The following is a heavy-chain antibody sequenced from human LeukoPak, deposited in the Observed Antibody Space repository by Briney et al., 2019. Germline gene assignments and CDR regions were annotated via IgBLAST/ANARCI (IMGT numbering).Heavy chain of an antibody. J-gene: IGHJ4*02. CDR2: INPNSGGT. CDR1: GYTFTSYG. V-gene: IGHV1-2*02. Sequence: GASVKVSCKASGYTFTSYGISWVRQAPGQGLEWMGWINPNSGGTNYAQKFQGRVTMTRDTSISTAYMELSRLRSDDTAVYYCASDGGYSGYDYFYWGQGTLVTVSS. CDR3: ASDGGYSGYDYFY. D-gene: IGHD5-12*01.